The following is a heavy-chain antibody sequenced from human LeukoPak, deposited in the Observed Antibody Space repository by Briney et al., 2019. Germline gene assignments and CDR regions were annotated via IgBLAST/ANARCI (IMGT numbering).Heavy chain of an antibody. V-gene: IGHV3-23*01. CDR3: AKDQTISGVNFFDF. D-gene: IGHD3-10*01. CDR1: GITFSRFA. Sequence: GGSLRLSCAASGITFSRFAMSWVRQLPGKGLEWVSGIISSGGGTYYADSVKGRFTISRDNSKNTLYLQMNDLRAEDTAVYYCAKDQTISGVNFFDFWGQGTLVTASS. J-gene: IGHJ4*02. CDR2: IISSGGGT.